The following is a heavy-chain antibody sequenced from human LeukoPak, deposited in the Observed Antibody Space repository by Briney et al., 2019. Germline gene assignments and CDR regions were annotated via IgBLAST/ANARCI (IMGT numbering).Heavy chain of an antibody. D-gene: IGHD2-15*01. Sequence: GGSLRLSCAASGFTFSSYSMNWVRQAPGKGLEWISYISSSSSAIYYADSVKGRFTISRDNAKNSLYLQMSSLRDEDTAVYYCAQKGGTDHWGQGTLVTVSS. CDR2: ISSSSSAI. CDR3: AQKGGTDH. V-gene: IGHV3-48*02. J-gene: IGHJ4*02. CDR1: GFTFSSYS.